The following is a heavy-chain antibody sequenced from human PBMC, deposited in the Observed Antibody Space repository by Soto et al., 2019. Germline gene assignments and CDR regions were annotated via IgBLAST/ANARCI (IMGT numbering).Heavy chain of an antibody. CDR3: AKDLMRIAARSLDY. V-gene: IGHV3-23*01. Sequence: EVQLLESGGGLVQPGGSLRLSCAASGFSFSSYAMSWVRQAPGKGLEWVSAISGSAGSTYYADSVKGRFPISRDNSKNTLYLQLSSLRAEDTALYYCAKDLMRIAARSLDYWGQGTLVTVSS. J-gene: IGHJ4*02. D-gene: IGHD6-6*01. CDR2: ISGSAGST. CDR1: GFSFSSYA.